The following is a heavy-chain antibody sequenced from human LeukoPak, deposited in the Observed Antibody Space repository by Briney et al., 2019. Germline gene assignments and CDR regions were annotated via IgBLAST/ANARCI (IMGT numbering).Heavy chain of an antibody. CDR1: GFTFSSYE. Sequence: PGGSLRLSCAASGFTFSSYEMNWVRQAPGKGLEWVSYISSSGSTIYYADSVKGRFTISGDNAKNSLYLQMNSLRAEDTAVYYCARDLFFVGERYFDWSGNYYGMDVWGKGTTVTVSS. V-gene: IGHV3-48*03. D-gene: IGHD3-9*01. CDR2: ISSSGSTI. J-gene: IGHJ6*04. CDR3: ARDLFFVGERYFDWSGNYYGMDV.